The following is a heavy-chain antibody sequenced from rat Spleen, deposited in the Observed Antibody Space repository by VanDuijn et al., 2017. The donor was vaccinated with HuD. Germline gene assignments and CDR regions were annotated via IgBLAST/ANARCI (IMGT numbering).Heavy chain of an antibody. CDR2: IWSGGNT. CDR3: TRDHSYWGSYYPGGFAY. Sequence: QVQLKESGPGLVQPSQTLSLTCTVSGFSLTSHGVSWVRQPPGKGLEWIGAIWSGGNTDYNSALKSRLSISRETSKSQVFLEMNSLQTEDTAIYFCTRDHSYWGSYYPGGFAYWGQGTLVTVSS. J-gene: IGHJ3*01. D-gene: IGHD1-12*02. V-gene: IGHV2-15*01. CDR1: GFSLTSHG.